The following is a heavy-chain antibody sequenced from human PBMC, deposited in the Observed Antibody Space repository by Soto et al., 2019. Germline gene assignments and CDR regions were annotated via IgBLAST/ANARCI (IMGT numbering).Heavy chain of an antibody. J-gene: IGHJ3*02. Sequence: QLQMQESGPGLVKPSETLSLTCTVSGGSISSSSYYWGWIRQPPGKGLEWIGSIYYSGSTYYNPSLKSRVTISVDTSKTQSSLKLSSVTAADTAVYYCAGGIAAAGISAFDMRGQGTMLTVSS. CDR2: IYYSGST. CDR1: GGSISSSSYY. V-gene: IGHV4-39*01. CDR3: AGGIAAAGISAFDM. D-gene: IGHD6-13*01.